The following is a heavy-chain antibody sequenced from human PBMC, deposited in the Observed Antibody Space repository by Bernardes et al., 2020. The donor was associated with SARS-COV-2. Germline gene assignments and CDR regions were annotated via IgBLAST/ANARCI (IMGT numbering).Heavy chain of an antibody. CDR2: IYSGGST. Sequence: GGSLRLSCAVSGFTFSSNYMSWVRQAPAKGLEWVSVIYSGGSTYYTDSVKGRFTISRDNSKNTLYLQMNSLRAEDTAIYYCARAISDYDYWGQGTLVTVSS. J-gene: IGHJ4*02. D-gene: IGHD6-25*01. V-gene: IGHV3-66*01. CDR1: GFTFSSNY. CDR3: ARAISDYDY.